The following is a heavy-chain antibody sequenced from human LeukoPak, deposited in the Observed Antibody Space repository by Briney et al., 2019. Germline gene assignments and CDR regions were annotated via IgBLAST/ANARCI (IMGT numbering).Heavy chain of an antibody. CDR2: ISSNGGST. J-gene: IGHJ4*02. Sequence: GGSLRLSCSASGFTFSSYVMHWVRQAPGKGLEYVSAISSNGGSTYYADSVKGRLTISRDNSKNTLYLQMSSLGAEDTAVYYCVRPQPGRPLLDYWGQGTLVTVSS. V-gene: IGHV3-64D*09. CDR3: VRPQPGRPLLDY. CDR1: GFTFSSYV. D-gene: IGHD6-6*01.